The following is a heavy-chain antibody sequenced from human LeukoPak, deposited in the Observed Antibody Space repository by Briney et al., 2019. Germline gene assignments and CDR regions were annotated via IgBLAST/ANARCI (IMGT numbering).Heavy chain of an antibody. CDR1: GGSFSGYY. D-gene: IGHD1-1*01. Sequence: SETLSLTCAVYGGSFSGYYWSWIRQPPGKGLEWFGEINHSGSTNYNPSLKSRVTISVDTSKNQFSLKLSSVTAADTAVYYCARHPPYNWNDNWFDPWGQGTLVTVSS. J-gene: IGHJ5*02. CDR2: INHSGST. CDR3: ARHPPYNWNDNWFDP. V-gene: IGHV4-34*01.